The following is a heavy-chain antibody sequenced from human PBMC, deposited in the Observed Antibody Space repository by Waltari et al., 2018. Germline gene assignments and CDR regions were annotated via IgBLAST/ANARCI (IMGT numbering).Heavy chain of an antibody. V-gene: IGHV3-21*01. CDR2: ISGSSSYI. CDR3: ARDFWSGSPPSGGMDV. J-gene: IGHJ6*02. Sequence: EVQPVESGGGVVQPGRSLRLSCSASGFTFSSSSMNWVRQAPGEGLGGVSSISGSSSYIYDAESVKGRFTISRDNAKNSLYLQMNSLRAEDTAVYYCARDFWSGSPPSGGMDVWGQGTTVTVSS. CDR1: GFTFSSSS. D-gene: IGHD3-3*01.